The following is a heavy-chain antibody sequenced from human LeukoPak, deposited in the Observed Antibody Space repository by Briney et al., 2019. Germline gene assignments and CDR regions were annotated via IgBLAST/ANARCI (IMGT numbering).Heavy chain of an antibody. D-gene: IGHD1-26*01. CDR1: GFTFSSYA. CDR2: IIGSGSST. V-gene: IGHV3-23*01. CDR3: ARSGMGSDY. Sequence: GGSLRLSCAASGFTFSSYAMSWVRQAPGKGLEWVSAIIGSGSSTYYADSVKGRFTISRDNSKNTLFLQMNSLRAEDTAVYYCARSGMGSDYWGQGTLVTVSS. J-gene: IGHJ4*02.